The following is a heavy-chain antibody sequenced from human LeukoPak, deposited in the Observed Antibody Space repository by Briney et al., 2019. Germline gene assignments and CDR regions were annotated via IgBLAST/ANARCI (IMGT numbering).Heavy chain of an antibody. Sequence: GGSLRLSCAASGFTLSNYWMSWFRQAPGKGLEWVANIKQDGSENYYVDSMKGRFTSSRDNAKNSVYLQMSGLRAEDTAVYYCARSSWGSSTNSWGQGTLVIVSS. CDR1: GFTLSNYW. D-gene: IGHD3-16*01. CDR2: IKQDGSEN. CDR3: ARSSWGSSTNS. J-gene: IGHJ4*02. V-gene: IGHV3-7*01.